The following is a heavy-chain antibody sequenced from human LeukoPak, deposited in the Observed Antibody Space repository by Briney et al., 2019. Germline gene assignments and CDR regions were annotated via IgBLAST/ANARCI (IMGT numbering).Heavy chain of an antibody. CDR2: INPNSGGT. J-gene: IGHJ4*02. V-gene: IGHV1-2*02. CDR3: ARDDDFVDY. D-gene: IGHD1-1*01. Sequence: GASVKVSCKASGYTFTGYYMHWVRQAPGQGLEWMGWINPNSGGTNYAQKFRGRVTMTRDTSNITAYMDLSRLRSDDTAVYYCARDDDFVDYWGQGSLVTVSS. CDR1: GYTFTGYY.